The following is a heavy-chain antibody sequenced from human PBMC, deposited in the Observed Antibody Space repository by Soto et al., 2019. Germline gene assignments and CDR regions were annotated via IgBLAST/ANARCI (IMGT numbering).Heavy chain of an antibody. J-gene: IGHJ3*02. Sequence: SETLSLTCAVYGGSLSGYYWTWIRQPPGQGLDWIGEINPSGSTTYNPSLKSRVTMSVDTSKNQFYLKLTSVTAADTAVYYCARISKVARGAFDIWGQGTQVTVSS. CDR3: ARISKVARGAFDI. CDR1: GGSLSGYY. D-gene: IGHD3-10*01. V-gene: IGHV4-34*01. CDR2: INPSGST.